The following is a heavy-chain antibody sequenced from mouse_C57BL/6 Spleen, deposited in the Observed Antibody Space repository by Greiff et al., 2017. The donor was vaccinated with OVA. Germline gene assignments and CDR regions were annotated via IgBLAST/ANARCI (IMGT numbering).Heavy chain of an antibody. Sequence: QVQLKQPGAELVRPGSSVKLSCKASGYTFTSYWMHWVKQRPIQGLEWIGNIDPSDSETHYNQKFKDKATLTVDKSSSTAYMQLSSLTSEDSAVYYCARDYYGSSYGGDYFDYWGQGTTLTVSS. J-gene: IGHJ2*01. CDR3: ARDYYGSSYGGDYFDY. CDR2: IDPSDSET. D-gene: IGHD1-1*01. CDR1: GYTFTSYW. V-gene: IGHV1-52*01.